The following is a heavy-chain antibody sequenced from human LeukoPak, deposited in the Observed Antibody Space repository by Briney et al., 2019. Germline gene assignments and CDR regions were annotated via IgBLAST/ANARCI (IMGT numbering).Heavy chain of an antibody. J-gene: IGHJ4*02. CDR2: IYITGIT. Sequence: PSETLSLTCTVSGGSISSGGYSWSWIRQFPGKGLEWIGYIYITGITYYNPSLKSRATFSVDTSENEFSLSLRSVTAADTAVYYCAREGCSGGSCYGTVGIDHWGPGTLVTVSS. D-gene: IGHD2-15*01. CDR1: GGSISSGGYS. CDR3: AREGCSGGSCYGTVGIDH. V-gene: IGHV4-31*03.